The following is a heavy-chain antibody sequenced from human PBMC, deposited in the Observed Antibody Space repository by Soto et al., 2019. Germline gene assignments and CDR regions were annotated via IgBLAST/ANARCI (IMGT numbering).Heavy chain of an antibody. CDR3: AGGLSGDKVDQ. J-gene: IGHJ4*02. Sequence: QVQLQESGPGLVKPSQTLSLTCTVTGVSISDDNYYWSWIRQPPGKDLEWIGHIYNRGNTYNNPSLRSRLTLSLYTSKSQFSLNLNSVTAADTAVYYCAGGLSGDKVDQWGQGTLVTVSS. CDR2: IYNRGNT. V-gene: IGHV4-30-4*01. CDR1: GVSISDDNYY. D-gene: IGHD2-21*01.